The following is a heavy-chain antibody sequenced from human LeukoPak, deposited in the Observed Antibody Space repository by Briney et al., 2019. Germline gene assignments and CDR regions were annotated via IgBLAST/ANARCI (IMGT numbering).Heavy chain of an antibody. J-gene: IGHJ4*02. Sequence: SETLSLTCAVYGGSFSGYYWSWIRQPPGKGLEWIGEINHSGSTNYNPSLKSRVTISVDTSKNQFSLKLSYVTAADTAVYYCARYPFGTTYDYWGQGTLVTVSS. V-gene: IGHV4-34*01. CDR1: GGSFSGYY. D-gene: IGHD4-17*01. CDR3: ARYPFGTTYDY. CDR2: INHSGST.